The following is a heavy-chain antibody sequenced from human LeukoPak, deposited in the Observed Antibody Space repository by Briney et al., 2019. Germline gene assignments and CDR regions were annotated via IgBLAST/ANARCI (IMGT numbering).Heavy chain of an antibody. V-gene: IGHV4-34*01. Sequence: PSETLSLTCAIYGGSFSGYYRSWIRQPPGKGLELIGEINRSGSIDYNPSLKSRVTISADTSKNQFFLNLNSLTAADTAVYYCARGGDNWNFCWGQGTLVTVS. J-gene: IGHJ4*02. D-gene: IGHD1-1*01. CDR1: GGSFSGYY. CDR3: ARGGDNWNFC. CDR2: INRSGSI.